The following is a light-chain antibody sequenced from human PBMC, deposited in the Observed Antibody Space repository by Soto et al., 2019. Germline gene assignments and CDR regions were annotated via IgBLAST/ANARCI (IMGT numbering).Light chain of an antibody. V-gene: IGLV2-8*01. Sequence: QSALTQPPSASGSPGQSVTISCTGTSSDVGKYKFVSWYQQHPGKAPKVIIYEVNNRPSGVPDRFSGSKSANTASLTVSWLRAEDEADYYCSSYAGNNNLLFGGGTKLTVL. CDR1: SSDVGKYKF. CDR3: SSYAGNNNLL. CDR2: EVN. J-gene: IGLJ3*02.